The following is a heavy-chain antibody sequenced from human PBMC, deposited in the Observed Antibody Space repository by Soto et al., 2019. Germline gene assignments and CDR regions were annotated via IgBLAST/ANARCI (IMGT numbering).Heavy chain of an antibody. J-gene: IGHJ4*02. Sequence: QVQLQESGPGLVKPSETLSLTCTVSGGSISSYYWSWIRQPPGKGLEWIGYIYYSGSTNYNPSLKSRVTISVDTSKNQFSLKLSSVTAADTAVYYCARRWGDYLDYWGQGTLVTVSS. D-gene: IGHD3-16*01. CDR1: GGSISSYY. V-gene: IGHV4-59*08. CDR3: ARRWGDYLDY. CDR2: IYYSGST.